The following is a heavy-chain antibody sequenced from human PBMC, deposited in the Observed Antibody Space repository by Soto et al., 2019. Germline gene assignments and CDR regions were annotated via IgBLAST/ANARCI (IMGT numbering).Heavy chain of an antibody. Sequence: SETLSLTCAVSDYSISSGYYWGWIRQPPGKGLEWIGSIYHSGSTYYNPSLKSRVTISVDTSKNQFSLKLSSVTAADTAVYYCARDPPPFMVRGVMDYGMDVWGHGTTVTV. J-gene: IGHJ6*02. CDR3: ARDPPPFMVRGVMDYGMDV. D-gene: IGHD3-10*01. CDR2: IYHSGST. CDR1: DYSISSGYY. V-gene: IGHV4-38-2*02.